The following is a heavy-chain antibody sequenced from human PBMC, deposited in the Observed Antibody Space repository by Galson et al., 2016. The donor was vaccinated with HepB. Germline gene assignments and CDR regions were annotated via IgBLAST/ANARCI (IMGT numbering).Heavy chain of an antibody. CDR3: ARIPWFGELLFDPLDY. V-gene: IGHV3-33*05. CDR2: ISYDGSDK. D-gene: IGHD3-10*01. J-gene: IGHJ4*02. Sequence: SLRLSCAASEFTFSLYGMHWVRQAPGKGLEWVAVISYDGSDKYYADLVKGRFTISRDNAKNSLYLQMNSLRAEDTAVYYCARIPWFGELLFDPLDYWGQGTLVTVSS. CDR1: EFTFSLYG.